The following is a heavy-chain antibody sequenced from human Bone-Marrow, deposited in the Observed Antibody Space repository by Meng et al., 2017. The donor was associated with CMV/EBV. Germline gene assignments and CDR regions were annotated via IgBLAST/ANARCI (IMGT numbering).Heavy chain of an antibody. J-gene: IGHJ3*02. D-gene: IGHD3-3*01. CDR1: YA. V-gene: IGHV1-69*06. CDR3: ASGLPTNDFWSGSPYPYDAFDI. Sequence: YAISWVRQAPGQGLEWMGGIIPIFGTANYAQKFQGRVTITADKSTSTAYMELSSLRSEDTAVYYCASGLPTNDFWSGSPYPYDAFDIWGQGTMVTVSS. CDR2: IIPIFGTA.